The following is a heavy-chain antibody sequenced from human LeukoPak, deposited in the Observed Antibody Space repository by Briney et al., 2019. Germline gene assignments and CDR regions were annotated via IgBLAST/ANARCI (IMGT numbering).Heavy chain of an antibody. CDR3: ARAIRGDYGYDY. CDR2: IGTAGDT. J-gene: IGHJ4*02. Sequence: GGSLRLSCAASGFTFSSYDMHWVRQATGKGLEWVSAIGTAGDTYYPGSVKGRFTISRENAKNSLYLQMSSLRAGDTAVYYCARAIRGDYGYDYWGQGTLVTVSS. V-gene: IGHV3-13*01. D-gene: IGHD4-17*01. CDR1: GFTFSSYD.